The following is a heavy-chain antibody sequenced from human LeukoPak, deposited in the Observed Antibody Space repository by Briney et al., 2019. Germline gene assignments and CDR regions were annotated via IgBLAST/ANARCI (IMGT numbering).Heavy chain of an antibody. J-gene: IGHJ4*02. D-gene: IGHD2-2*01. CDR2: IRYDGSIK. CDR3: AKVFPLQTIVVVPAYFDY. V-gene: IGHV3-30*02. CDR1: GITFSSNG. Sequence: GGSLRLSCAASGITFSSNGMHWVRQAPGKGLEWVAFIRYDGSIKYYADSVKGRFTISRDNSKNTLYLQMNSLRAEDTAVYYCAKVFPLQTIVVVPAYFDYWGQGTLVTVSS.